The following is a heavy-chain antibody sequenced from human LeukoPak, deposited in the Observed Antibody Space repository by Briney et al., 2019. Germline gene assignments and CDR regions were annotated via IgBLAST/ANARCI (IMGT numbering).Heavy chain of an antibody. V-gene: IGHV1-2*02. J-gene: IGHJ4*02. CDR3: ARSRGSYRYYFDY. Sequence: ASVKVSCKASGYTFTGYYMHWVRQAPGQGLEWMGWINPNSGGTNYAQKFQGRVTMTRDTSISTAYMELSRLRSDGTAVYYCARSRGSYRYYFDYWGQGTLVTVSS. CDR2: INPNSGGT. CDR1: GYTFTGYY. D-gene: IGHD3-16*02.